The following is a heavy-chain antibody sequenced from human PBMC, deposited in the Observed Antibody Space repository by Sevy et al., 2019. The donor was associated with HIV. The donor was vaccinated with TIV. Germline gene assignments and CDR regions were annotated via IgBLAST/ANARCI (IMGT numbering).Heavy chain of an antibody. CDR1: GFTVSSNY. D-gene: IGHD3-22*01. Sequence: GGSLRLSCAASGFTVSSNYMSRVRQAPRKGLEWVAVIYSGGSTYYADSVKGRFTISSDNSKNTLYLQMNSLRAEDTAVYYCATQGHDYDSSGYVDYWGQGTLVTVSS. CDR2: IYSGGST. V-gene: IGHV3-53*01. J-gene: IGHJ4*02. CDR3: ATQGHDYDSSGYVDY.